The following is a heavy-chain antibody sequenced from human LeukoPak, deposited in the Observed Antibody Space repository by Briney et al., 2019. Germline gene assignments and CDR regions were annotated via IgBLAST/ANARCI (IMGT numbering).Heavy chain of an antibody. J-gene: IGHJ4*02. CDR3: TRDMQGSRLYLVGSQND. CDR2: ISSSGSTI. D-gene: IGHD1-26*01. CDR1: GFTFSSYE. V-gene: IGHV3-48*03. Sequence: GGSLRLSCAASGFTFSSYEMNWVRQAPGKGLEWVSYISSSGSTIYYADSVKGRFTTSRDNAMNTLYLQMNSLRAEDSALYYCTRDMQGSRLYLVGSQNDWGQGTLVTVSS.